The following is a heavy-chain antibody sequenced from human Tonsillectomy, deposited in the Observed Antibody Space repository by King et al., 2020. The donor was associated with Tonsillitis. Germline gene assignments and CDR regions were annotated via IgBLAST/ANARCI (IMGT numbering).Heavy chain of an antibody. D-gene: IGHD1-26*01. CDR1: GGSISSSDHY. CDR3: ARSVSGSFDY. Sequence: QLQESGPGVVKPSETLSPTCTVSGGSISSSDHYWAWIRQPPGKGLEWIGYIYYIGTIFYNPSLKSRITISGGTSENRFSLKLSSVTAADTAVYFCARSVSGSFDYWGQGALVTVSS. J-gene: IGHJ4*02. V-gene: IGHV4-39*01. CDR2: IYYIGTI.